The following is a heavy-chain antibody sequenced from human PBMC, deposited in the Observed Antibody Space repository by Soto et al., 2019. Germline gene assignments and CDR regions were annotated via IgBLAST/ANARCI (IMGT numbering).Heavy chain of an antibody. CDR2: ISHDGNNT. D-gene: IGHD3-22*01. CDR3: SRPLYYYDSTTYPDGQPADY. CDR1: GFTFSSYA. Sequence: QVQLVDSGGGVVQPGGSLRLSCAASGFTFSSYAMYWVRQAPGKGLVWMAFISHDGNNTYYADSVKGRFSISRDNSKNALYLQMNSLRTEDTAMFYCSRPLYYYDSTTYPDGQPADYWGLGNLVTVSS. V-gene: IGHV3-30-3*01. J-gene: IGHJ4*02.